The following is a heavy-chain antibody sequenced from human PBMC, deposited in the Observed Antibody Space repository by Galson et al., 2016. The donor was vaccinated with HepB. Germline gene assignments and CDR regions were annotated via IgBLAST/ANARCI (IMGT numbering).Heavy chain of an antibody. CDR2: IIPIFGTA. CDR3: ATDYSSSTGYYYYDMDV. J-gene: IGHJ6*02. V-gene: IGHV1-69*13. D-gene: IGHD6-6*01. CDR1: GGTFSSYG. Sequence: SVKVSCKASGGTFSSYGLSWVRQAPGQGLEWMGGIIPIFGTANYAQKFQGRVTITADESTSTAYMELSSLRSEDTAVYYCATDYSSSTGYYYYDMDVWGQGTTVTVSS.